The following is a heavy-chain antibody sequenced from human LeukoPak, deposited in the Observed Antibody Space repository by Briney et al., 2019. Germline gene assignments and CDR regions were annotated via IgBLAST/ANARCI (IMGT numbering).Heavy chain of an antibody. CDR3: AREYCGGDCPNWFDP. V-gene: IGHV4-59*01. CDR1: GGSISSYY. Sequence: SETLSLTCTVSGGSISSYYWSWIRQPPGKGLEWIGYIYYSGSTNYNPSLKSRVTLSVDTSKNQFSLKLSSVTAADTAVYYCAREYCGGDCPNWFDPWGQGTLVTVSS. CDR2: IYYSGST. D-gene: IGHD2-21*01. J-gene: IGHJ5*02.